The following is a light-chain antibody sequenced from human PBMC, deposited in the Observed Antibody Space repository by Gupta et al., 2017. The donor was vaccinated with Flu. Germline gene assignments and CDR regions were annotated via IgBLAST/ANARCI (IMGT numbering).Light chain of an antibody. J-gene: IGKJ4*01. CDR1: QSVSSRY. CDR3: KQYGRT. V-gene: IGKV3-20*01. CDR2: GAS. Sequence: EIVLTQSPGMLSSAPGERATLSCRASQSVSSRYLAWYQQKPGQAPRLLIYGASSRATGIPDRFSGSGFGIDFTLTISRLEPEDFAVYYCKQYGRTFGGGTKVEIK.